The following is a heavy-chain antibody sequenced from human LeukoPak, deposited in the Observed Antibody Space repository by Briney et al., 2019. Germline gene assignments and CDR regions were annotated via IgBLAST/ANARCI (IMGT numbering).Heavy chain of an antibody. CDR2: VIPIFGTA. D-gene: IGHD2-15*01. CDR1: GGTFSSYA. J-gene: IGHJ5*02. Sequence: SVKISCKASGGTFSSYAISWVRQAPGQGLEWMGGVIPIFGTANYAQKFQGRVTITTDESTSTAYMELSSLRSEDTAVYYCARDLYCSGGSCFGWFDPWGQGTLVTVSS. V-gene: IGHV1-69*05. CDR3: ARDLYCSGGSCFGWFDP.